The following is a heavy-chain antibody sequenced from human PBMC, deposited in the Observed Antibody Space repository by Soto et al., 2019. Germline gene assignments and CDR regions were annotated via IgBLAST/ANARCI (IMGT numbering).Heavy chain of an antibody. D-gene: IGHD2-15*01. V-gene: IGHV3-30*18. J-gene: IGHJ4*02. Sequence: QVQLVESGGGVVQPGRSLRLSCAASGFTFSHYAMHWVRQAPGKGLEWVARMSYDGSNEYYADSVKGRFTISRDNSKNTLYLQINSMRAEDTAVYYCAKDGSHNFDYWGQGTLGTVSS. CDR3: AKDGSHNFDY. CDR2: MSYDGSNE. CDR1: GFTFSHYA.